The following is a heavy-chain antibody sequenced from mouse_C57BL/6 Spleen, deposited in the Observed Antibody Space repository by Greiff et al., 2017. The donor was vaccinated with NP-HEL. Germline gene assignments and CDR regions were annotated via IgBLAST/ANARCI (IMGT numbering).Heavy chain of an antibody. V-gene: IGHV1-61*01. CDR1: GYTFTSYW. CDR3: ARGGSSYYFDY. Sequence: QVQLKQPGAELVRPGSSVKLSCKASGYTFTSYWMDWVKQRPGQGLEWIGNIYPSDSETHYNQKFKDKATLTVDKSSSTAYMQLSSLTSEDSAVYYCARGGSSYYFDYWGQGTTLTVSS. D-gene: IGHD1-1*01. CDR2: IYPSDSET. J-gene: IGHJ2*01.